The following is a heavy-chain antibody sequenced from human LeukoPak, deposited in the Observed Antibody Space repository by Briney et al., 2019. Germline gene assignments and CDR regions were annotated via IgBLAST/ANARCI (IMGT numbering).Heavy chain of an antibody. V-gene: IGHV3-48*03. J-gene: IGHJ5*02. D-gene: IGHD2-15*01. CDR2: ISSSGSAI. Sequence: PGGSLRLSCAASGFTFSSYEMNWVRQAPGKGLDWVSYISSSGSAIYYADSVRGRFTISRDNAKSSLYLQMNSLRAEDTAVYYCARARRDCSGGSCYPDYNWFDPWGQGTLVTVSS. CDR1: GFTFSSYE. CDR3: ARARRDCSGGSCYPDYNWFDP.